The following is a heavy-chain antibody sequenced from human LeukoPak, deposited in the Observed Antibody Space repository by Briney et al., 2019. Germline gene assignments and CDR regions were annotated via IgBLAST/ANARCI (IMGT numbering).Heavy chain of an antibody. D-gene: IGHD2-2*01. J-gene: IGHJ4*02. CDR1: GFTFSSYA. Sequence: GGSLRLSCAASGFTFSSYAMSWVRQAPGKGLEWVSAISGSGGSTYYADSVKGRFTISRDNSKNTLYLQMNSLRAEDTVVYYCAKDQCSSTSCQPDYWGQGTLVTVSS. CDR3: AKDQCSSTSCQPDY. CDR2: ISGSGGST. V-gene: IGHV3-23*01.